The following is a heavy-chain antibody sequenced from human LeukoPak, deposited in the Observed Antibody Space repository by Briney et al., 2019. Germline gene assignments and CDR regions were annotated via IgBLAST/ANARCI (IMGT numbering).Heavy chain of an antibody. Sequence: ASVKVSCKALGYTFTSYYIHWVRQAPGQGLEWMGVINPSGGSTKYAESFQGRVSMTRDTSTSTVYMELSTLTSDDTAVYYCAREKYYYDTRGYYPYYFDYWGQGIQLTVSS. D-gene: IGHD3-22*01. J-gene: IGHJ4*02. V-gene: IGHV1-46*01. CDR2: INPSGGST. CDR3: AREKYYYDTRGYYPYYFDY. CDR1: GYTFTSYY.